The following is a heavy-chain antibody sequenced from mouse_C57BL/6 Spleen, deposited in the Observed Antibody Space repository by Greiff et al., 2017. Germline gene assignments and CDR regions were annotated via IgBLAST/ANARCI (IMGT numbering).Heavy chain of an antibody. V-gene: IGHV1-55*01. CDR2: LYTGSGCT. J-gene: IGHJ2*01. CDR3: ARSDAYYFDY. Sequence: QVQLQQPGAELVKPGASVKMSCKASGYTFTSYWITWVKQRPGQGLEWIGDLYTGSGCTNYNEKFKSKATLTVDQSSSTAYMQLSSLTSDDSAVYYWARSDAYYFDYWGQGTTLTVSS. D-gene: IGHD2-3*01. CDR1: GYTFTSYW.